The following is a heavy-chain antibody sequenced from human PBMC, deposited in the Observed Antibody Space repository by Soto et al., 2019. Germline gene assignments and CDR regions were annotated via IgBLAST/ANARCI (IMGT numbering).Heavy chain of an antibody. D-gene: IGHD6-19*01. CDR3: ARDKVDIGVSGAHYYYGMDV. Sequence: QVQLQESGPGLVKPSETLSLTCTVPGGSISNYYWSWIRQPPGKGLEWIGYTYYSGSTNYNPSHKSRVTISVDTSKNQFSLKLGSVTAADTAVYYCARDKVDIGVSGAHYYYGMDVWGQGTTVTVSS. CDR1: GGSISNYY. J-gene: IGHJ6*02. CDR2: TYYSGST. V-gene: IGHV4-59*01.